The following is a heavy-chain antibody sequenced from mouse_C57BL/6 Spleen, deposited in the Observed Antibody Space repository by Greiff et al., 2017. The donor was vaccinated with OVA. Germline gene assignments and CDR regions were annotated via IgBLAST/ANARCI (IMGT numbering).Heavy chain of an antibody. J-gene: IGHJ2*01. Sequence: EVQVVESGGGLVQPGGSLKLSCAASGFTFSDYYMYWVRQTPEKRLEWVAYISNGGGSTYYPDTVKGRFTISRDNAKNTLYLQMSRLKSEDTAMYYCARRGLYYFDYWGQGTTLTVSS. CDR3: ARRGLYYFDY. V-gene: IGHV5-12*01. CDR2: ISNGGGST. CDR1: GFTFSDYY.